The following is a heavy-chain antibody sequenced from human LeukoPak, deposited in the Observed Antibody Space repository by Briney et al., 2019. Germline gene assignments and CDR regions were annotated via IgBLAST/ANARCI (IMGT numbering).Heavy chain of an antibody. V-gene: IGHV3-15*04. D-gene: IGHD1-7*01. CDR3: TTDEDWNYARKDV. CDR1: GFTFNYAW. J-gene: IGHJ6*02. CDR2: TVSEIDGGTT. Sequence: GGSLRLSCAASGFTFNYAWMSWVHQVPGKGLEWVGQTVSEIDGGTTDYAAPVKGRFTISRDDSKSTLYLQMNSLKIEDTAVYYCTTDEDWNYARKDVWGQGATVIVSS.